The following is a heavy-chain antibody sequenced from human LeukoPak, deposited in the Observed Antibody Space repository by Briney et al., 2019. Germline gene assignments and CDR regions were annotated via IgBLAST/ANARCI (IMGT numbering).Heavy chain of an antibody. Sequence: ASVKVSCKASGYTFTGYYMHWVRQAPGQRLEWMGWINPNSGGTNYAQKFQGRVTMTRDTSISTAYMELSRLRSDDTAVYYCARELVVVAATSFDPWGQGTLVTVSS. CDR2: INPNSGGT. V-gene: IGHV1-2*02. CDR3: ARELVVVAATSFDP. CDR1: GYTFTGYY. D-gene: IGHD2-15*01. J-gene: IGHJ5*02.